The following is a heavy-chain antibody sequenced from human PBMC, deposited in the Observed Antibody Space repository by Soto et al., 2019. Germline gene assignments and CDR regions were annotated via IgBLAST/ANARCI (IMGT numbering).Heavy chain of an antibody. D-gene: IGHD5-18*01. CDR1: GFTVDDYA. Sequence: PGGSLRLSCAASGFTVDDYAMHWVRQAQGKGLEWVSLIDWDGGTTYYADSVKGRFTISRDNSKNSLYLQMNSLRPEDTAFYYCAKGGGYSYGLMNYWGQGTLVTVSS. J-gene: IGHJ4*02. CDR3: AKGGGYSYGLMNY. V-gene: IGHV3-43D*04. CDR2: IDWDGGTT.